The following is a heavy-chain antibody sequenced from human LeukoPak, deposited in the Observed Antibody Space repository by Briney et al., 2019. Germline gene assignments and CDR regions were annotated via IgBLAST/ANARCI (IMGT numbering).Heavy chain of an antibody. J-gene: IGHJ4*02. CDR3: ASEYEQPLDY. Sequence: GGSLRLSRAASGFAFSSYSMNWVRQAPGKGLEWVSSISSGSSFKYYAESVKGRFTISIDNAKNSPYLQMSSLRAEDTAVYYCASEYEQPLDYWGQGALVTVSS. CDR1: GFAFSSYS. D-gene: IGHD2-8*01. V-gene: IGHV3-21*01. CDR2: ISSGSSFK.